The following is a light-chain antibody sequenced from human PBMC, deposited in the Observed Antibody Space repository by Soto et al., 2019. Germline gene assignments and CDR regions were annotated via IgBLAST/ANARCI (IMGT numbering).Light chain of an antibody. V-gene: IGKV3-11*01. CDR3: QQRSDWPLT. CDR1: RSVGDY. Sequence: EIVLAQSPATLSLSPGDRATLSCRASRSVGDYLAWYQQKPGQPPRLLIYDASNRATGIPARFSGSGSGTDFTLTISSLEPEDFAIYYCQQRSDWPLTFGGGTKVDVK. CDR2: DAS. J-gene: IGKJ4*01.